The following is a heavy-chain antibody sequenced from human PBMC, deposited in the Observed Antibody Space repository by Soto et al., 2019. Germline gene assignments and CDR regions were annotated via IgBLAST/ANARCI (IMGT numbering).Heavy chain of an antibody. D-gene: IGHD3-9*01. Sequence: SGPTLVNPTQTLTLTCTFSGFSLSTSGVGVAWFRQPPGKALEWLALIYWDDGKRYSPSLKTRLNITKDTSKNQVVLTLTNVDPVDTATYYCEHRPAYDISTGYYPFDYWGQGSLVTVSS. J-gene: IGHJ4*02. CDR1: GFSLSTSGVG. CDR2: IYWDDGK. V-gene: IGHV2-5*02. CDR3: EHRPAYDISTGYYPFDY.